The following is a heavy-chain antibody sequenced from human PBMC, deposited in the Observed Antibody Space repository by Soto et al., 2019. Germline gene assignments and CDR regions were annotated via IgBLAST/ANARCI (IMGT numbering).Heavy chain of an antibody. CDR3: ARAASGYCSGGSCLAHYYFDY. D-gene: IGHD2-15*01. V-gene: IGHV4-59*08. J-gene: IGHJ4*02. CDR1: GGSFSGYY. Sequence: SETLSLTCAVYGGSFSGYYWSWIRQPPGKGLEWIGYIYYSGSTNYNPSLKSRVTISVDTSKNQFSLKLSSVTAADTAVYYCARAASGYCSGGSCLAHYYFDYWGQGTLVTVSS. CDR2: IYYSGST.